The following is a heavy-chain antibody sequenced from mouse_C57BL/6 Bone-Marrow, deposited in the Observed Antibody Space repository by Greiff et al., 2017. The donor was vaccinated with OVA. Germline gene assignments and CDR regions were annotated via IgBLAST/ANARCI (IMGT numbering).Heavy chain of an antibody. CDR1: GYSFTDYN. D-gene: IGHD2-13*01. J-gene: IGHJ2*01. CDR2: INPNYGTT. Sequence: EVQGVESGPELVKPGASVKISCKASGYSFTDYNMNWVKQSNGKSLEWIGVINPNYGTTSSNQKFKGKATLTVDQSSSTAYMKHKSLTSEDSAVYYCARYPWGLPSGRYYFDYWGQGTTLTGSS. V-gene: IGHV1-39*01. CDR3: ARYPWGLPSGRYYFDY.